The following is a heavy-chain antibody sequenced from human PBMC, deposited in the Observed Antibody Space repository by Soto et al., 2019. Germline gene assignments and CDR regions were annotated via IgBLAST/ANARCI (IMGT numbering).Heavy chain of an antibody. J-gene: IGHJ5*02. Sequence: SETLSLTCSVSGGSMNTFYWSWIRQPPGKGLEYIGYIYYSGSTNYNSSLKSRVTISLDTSKNQFSLKLSSLTAADTAVYFCARDGSVAGSEDWFDPWGQGTLVTVSS. V-gene: IGHV4-59*01. CDR1: GGSMNTFY. CDR3: ARDGSVAGSEDWFDP. D-gene: IGHD6-19*01. CDR2: IYYSGST.